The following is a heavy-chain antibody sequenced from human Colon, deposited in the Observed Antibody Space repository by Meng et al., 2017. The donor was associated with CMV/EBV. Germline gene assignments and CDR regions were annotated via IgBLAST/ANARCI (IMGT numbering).Heavy chain of an antibody. Sequence: SETLSLTCTVFGGSISSGGYYWGWIRQPPGKGPEWSGSIYYSGSTYYNPSLQSRVTISLDTSTNQFSLRLSSITAADTAVYYCARATRITTTGTRVFDYWGQGTLVTVSS. CDR2: IYYSGST. CDR1: GGSISSGGYY. V-gene: IGHV4-39*07. D-gene: IGHD1/OR15-1a*01. CDR3: ARATRITTTGTRVFDY. J-gene: IGHJ4*02.